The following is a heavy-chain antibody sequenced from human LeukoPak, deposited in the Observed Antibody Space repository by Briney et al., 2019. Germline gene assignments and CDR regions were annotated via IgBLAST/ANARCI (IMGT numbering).Heavy chain of an antibody. CDR1: GFTFSSYW. J-gene: IGHJ4*02. V-gene: IGHV3-7*03. Sequence: GGSLRLSCAASGFTFSSYWMNWVRQAPGKGLEWVANIKQDGSEKYYVDSVKGRFTISRDNSKNTLYLQMNSLRAEDTAVYYCARDSGYSYGPDYWGQGTLVTVSS. D-gene: IGHD5-18*01. CDR3: ARDSGYSYGPDY. CDR2: IKQDGSEK.